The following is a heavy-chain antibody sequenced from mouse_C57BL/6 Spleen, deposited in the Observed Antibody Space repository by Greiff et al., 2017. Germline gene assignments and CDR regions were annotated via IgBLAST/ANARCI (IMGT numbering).Heavy chain of an antibody. D-gene: IGHD3-2*02. J-gene: IGHJ4*01. CDR1: GYSITSGYY. V-gene: IGHV3-6*01. CDR2: ISYDGSN. CDR3: ARTAQGGYYAMDY. Sequence: EVKLQESGPGLVKPSQSLSLTCSVTGYSITSGYYWNWIRQFPGNKLEWMGYISYDGSNNYNPSLKNRISITRDTSKNQFFLKLNSVTTEDTATYYCARTAQGGYYAMDYWGQGTSVTVSS.